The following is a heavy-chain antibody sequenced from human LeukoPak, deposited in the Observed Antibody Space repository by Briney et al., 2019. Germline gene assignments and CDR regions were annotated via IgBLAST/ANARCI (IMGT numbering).Heavy chain of an antibody. CDR2: ISSYNGNT. Sequence: VKVSFKASGYAFTSYGISWVRPAPGQGGEGMGWISSYNGNTNYAQKLQGRVTMTTDTSTSTAYMELRSLRSDDTAVYYCARGQQWLVNDYWGQGTLVTVSS. V-gene: IGHV1-18*04. D-gene: IGHD6-19*01. CDR3: ARGQQWLVNDY. J-gene: IGHJ4*02. CDR1: GYAFTSYG.